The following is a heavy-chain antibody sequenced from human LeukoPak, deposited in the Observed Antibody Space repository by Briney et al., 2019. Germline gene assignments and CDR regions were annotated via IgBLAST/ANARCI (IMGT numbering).Heavy chain of an antibody. CDR3: ARANYYDSSGYSRGAFDI. V-gene: IGHV4-59*01. CDR1: GGSISSYY. J-gene: IGHJ3*02. D-gene: IGHD3-22*01. Sequence: SETLSLTCTVSGGSISSYYWSWIRQPPGKGLEWIGYIYYSGSTNYNPSLKSRVTISVDTSKNQFSLKLTSVTAADTAVYYCARANYYDSSGYSRGAFDIWGQGTMVTVSS. CDR2: IYYSGST.